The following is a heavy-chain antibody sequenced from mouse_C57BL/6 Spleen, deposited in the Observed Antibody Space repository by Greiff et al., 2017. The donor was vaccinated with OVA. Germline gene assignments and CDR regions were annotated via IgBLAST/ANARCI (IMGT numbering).Heavy chain of an antibody. V-gene: IGHV14-2*01. CDR1: GFNIKDYY. D-gene: IGHD1-2*01. CDR3: ATAPPHYNYNGPLDY. Sequence: EVQLQESGAELVKPGASVKLSCTASGFNIKDYYMHWVKQRTEKGLEWIGRIDPEDGETKYAPKFKGKATITADTSSTPAYLQLSSLTSEDTAVSYCATAPPHYNYNGPLDYWGQGTTLTVSS. J-gene: IGHJ2*01. CDR2: IDPEDGET.